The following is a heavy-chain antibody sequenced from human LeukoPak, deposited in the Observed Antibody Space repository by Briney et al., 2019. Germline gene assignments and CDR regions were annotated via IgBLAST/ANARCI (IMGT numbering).Heavy chain of an antibody. J-gene: IGHJ4*02. V-gene: IGHV4-31*03. CDR1: GGSISSGGYY. Sequence: SETLSLTCTVSGGSISSGGYYWSWIRQHPGKGLEWIGYIYYSGSTYYNPSLKSRATISVDTSKNQFSLKLSSVTAADTAVYYCARESEGAAGTVDYWGQGTLVTVSS. CDR3: ARESEGAAGTVDY. D-gene: IGHD6-13*01. CDR2: IYYSGST.